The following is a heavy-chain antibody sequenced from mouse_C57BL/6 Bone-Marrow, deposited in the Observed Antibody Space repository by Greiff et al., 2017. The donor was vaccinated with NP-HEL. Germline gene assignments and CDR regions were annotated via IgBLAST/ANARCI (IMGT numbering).Heavy chain of an antibody. CDR1: GYTFTDYE. V-gene: IGHV1-15*01. Sequence: QVQLQQSGAELVRPGASVTLSCKASGYTFTDYEMHWVKQTPVHGLEWIGAIDPETGGTAYNQKFKGKAILTADKSSSTAYMELRSLTSEDSAVYYCTRGDDAPYFDVWGTGTTVTVSA. D-gene: IGHD2-12*01. CDR2: IDPETGGT. CDR3: TRGDDAPYFDV. J-gene: IGHJ1*03.